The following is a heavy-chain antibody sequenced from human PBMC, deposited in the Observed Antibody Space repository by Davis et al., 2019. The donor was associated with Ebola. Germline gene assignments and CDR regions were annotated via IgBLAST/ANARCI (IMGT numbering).Heavy chain of an antibody. CDR2: ISDSGGST. D-gene: IGHD6-19*01. V-gene: IGHV3-23*01. Sequence: PGGSLRLSCAASGFTFSSYAMSWVRQAPGKGLEWVSAISDSGGSTYYADSVKGRFTISRDNSKNTLYLQMNSLRAEDTAVYYCAKDKGIAVAVGDYWGQGTLVTVSS. J-gene: IGHJ4*02. CDR1: GFTFSSYA. CDR3: AKDKGIAVAVGDY.